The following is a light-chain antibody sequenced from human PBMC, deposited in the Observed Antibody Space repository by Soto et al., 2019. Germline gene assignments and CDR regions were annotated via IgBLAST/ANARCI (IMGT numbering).Light chain of an antibody. V-gene: IGKV4-1*01. CDR3: QQYYSIPWT. J-gene: IGKJ1*01. CDR2: WAS. Sequence: DIVMTQSPDSLAVSLGERATINGKSSQSVLYSSNNNNYLAWYQHKPGQPPKLLIHWASTRESGVPDRFSGSGSGTDFTLTISSLQAEDVAVYYCQQYYSIPWTFGQGTKVEI. CDR1: QSVLYSSNNNNY.